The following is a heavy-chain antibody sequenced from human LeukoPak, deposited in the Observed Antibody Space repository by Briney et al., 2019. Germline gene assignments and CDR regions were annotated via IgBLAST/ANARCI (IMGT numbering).Heavy chain of an antibody. Sequence: ASVKVSCKVSGYTLTELSMHWVRQAPGNGLEWTGGYDPADGETIYAQKFQGRVTMTEDTTPDTAYMEVSSLRSEDTAVYYCATQLSSGWPLRHLPFDYWGQGTLVTVSS. CDR2: YDPADGET. D-gene: IGHD3-22*01. J-gene: IGHJ4*02. CDR3: ATQLSSGWPLRHLPFDY. V-gene: IGHV1-24*01. CDR1: GYTLTELS.